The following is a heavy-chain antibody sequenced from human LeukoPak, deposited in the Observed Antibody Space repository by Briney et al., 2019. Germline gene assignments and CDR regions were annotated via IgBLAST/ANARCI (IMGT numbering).Heavy chain of an antibody. V-gene: IGHV3-33*08. D-gene: IGHD3-16*01. Sequence: GGSLRLSCAASGFTFSSYWMHWVRQAPGKGLEWVAVIWYDGSNKYYADSVKGRFTISRDNSKNTLYLQMNSLRAEDTAVYYCARDSDTLYDYVWGTVDYWGQGTLVTVSS. CDR1: GFTFSSYW. CDR3: ARDSDTLYDYVWGTVDY. J-gene: IGHJ4*02. CDR2: IWYDGSNK.